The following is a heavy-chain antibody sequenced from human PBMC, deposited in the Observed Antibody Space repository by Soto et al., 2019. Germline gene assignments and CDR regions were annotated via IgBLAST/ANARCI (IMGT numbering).Heavy chain of an antibody. J-gene: IGHJ4*02. CDR3: ARGPTYYFDSSGSRFDY. Sequence: QLQLQESGPGLVKPSETLSLTCTVSGGSISSSSYYWGWIRQPPGKGLEWIGSIYYSGSTYYNPSLKSRITISLDTSKNQFSLKLSSVTAADTAVYYCARGPTYYFDSSGSRFDYWGQGTLVTVSS. D-gene: IGHD3-22*01. V-gene: IGHV4-39*01. CDR1: GGSISSSSYY. CDR2: IYYSGST.